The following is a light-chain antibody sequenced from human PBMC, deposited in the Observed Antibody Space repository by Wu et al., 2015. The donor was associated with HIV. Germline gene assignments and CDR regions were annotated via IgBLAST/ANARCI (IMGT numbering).Light chain of an antibody. V-gene: IGKV3-20*01. J-gene: IGKJ2*01. CDR1: QTVTDSK. Sequence: EIVLTQSPGTLSLSPGERATLSCRASQTVTDSKLAWYQQKPGQAPRLLIYETSSRATGIPYRFSGSGSGTDFTLTISRLEPEDFTVYYCQRYGSSPYTFGQGTKLEIK. CDR2: ETS. CDR3: QRYGSSPYT.